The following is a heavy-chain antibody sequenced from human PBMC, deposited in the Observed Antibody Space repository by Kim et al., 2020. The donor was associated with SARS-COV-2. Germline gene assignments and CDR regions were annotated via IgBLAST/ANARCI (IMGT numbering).Heavy chain of an antibody. Sequence: SETLSLTCTVSGGSISSYYWSWIRQPPGKGLEWIGYIYYSGSTNYNLSLKSRVTISVDTSKNQFTLKLSSVTAADAAVYYCARDSSGWSGFVYWGQGALVTVSS. V-gene: IGHV4-59*13. D-gene: IGHD6-19*01. CDR3: ARDSSGWSGFVY. J-gene: IGHJ4*02. CDR2: IYYSGST. CDR1: GGSISSYY.